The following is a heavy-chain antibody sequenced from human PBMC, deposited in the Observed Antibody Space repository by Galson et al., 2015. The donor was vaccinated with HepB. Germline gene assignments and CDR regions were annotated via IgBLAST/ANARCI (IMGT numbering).Heavy chain of an antibody. J-gene: IGHJ4*02. V-gene: IGHV3-20*04. CDR1: GFTFDDYG. Sequence: SLRLSCAASGFTFDDYGMSRVRQAPGKGLEWVSGINWNGGSTGYADSVKGRFTISRDNAKNSLYLQMNSLRAEDTALYYCARAYHYDSSGYPDYWGQGTLVTVSS. CDR2: INWNGGST. CDR3: ARAYHYDSSGYPDY. D-gene: IGHD3-22*01.